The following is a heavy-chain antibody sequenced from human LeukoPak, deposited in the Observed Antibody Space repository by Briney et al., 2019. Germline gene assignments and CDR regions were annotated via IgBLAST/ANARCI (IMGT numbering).Heavy chain of an antibody. J-gene: IGHJ6*02. CDR2: ISGSGGST. CDR3: AKFSSSWHNYYYYYYYGMDV. V-gene: IGHV3-23*01. D-gene: IGHD6-13*01. Sequence: AGGSLRLSCAASGFTFSSYAMSWVRQAPGKGLEWVSAISGSGGSTYYADSVKGRFTISRDNSKNTLYLQVNSLRAEDTAVYYCAKFSSSWHNYYYYYYYGMDVWGQGTTVTVSS. CDR1: GFTFSSYA.